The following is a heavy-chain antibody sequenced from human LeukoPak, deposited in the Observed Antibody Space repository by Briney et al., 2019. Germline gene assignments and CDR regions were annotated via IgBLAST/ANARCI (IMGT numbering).Heavy chain of an antibody. CDR2: INPNSGGT. Sequence: GASVKVSCKASGYTFTGYYMHWVRQAPGQGLEWMGWINPNSGGTNYAQKFQGRVTMTRDTSISTAYMELSRLRSDDTAVYYCAREGDIVVVPAAGHNWSDPWGQGTLVTVSS. D-gene: IGHD2-2*01. CDR1: GYTFTGYY. V-gene: IGHV1-2*02. CDR3: AREGDIVVVPAAGHNWSDP. J-gene: IGHJ5*02.